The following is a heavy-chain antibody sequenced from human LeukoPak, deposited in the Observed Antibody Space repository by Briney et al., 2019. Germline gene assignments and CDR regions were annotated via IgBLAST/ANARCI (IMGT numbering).Heavy chain of an antibody. CDR2: IWYDGSNK. V-gene: IGHV3-33*01. CDR3: ARQSGYYDSSGYYYFLDY. J-gene: IGHJ4*02. Sequence: GGSLRLSCAASGFTFSSYGMHWVRQAPGKGLEWVAVIWYDGSNKYYADSVKGRFTISRDNSKNTLYLQMNSLRAEDTAVYYCARQSGYYDSSGYYYFLDYWGQGTLVTVSS. CDR1: GFTFSSYG. D-gene: IGHD3-22*01.